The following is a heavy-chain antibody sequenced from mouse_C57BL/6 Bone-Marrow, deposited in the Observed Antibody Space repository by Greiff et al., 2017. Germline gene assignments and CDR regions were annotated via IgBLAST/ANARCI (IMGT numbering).Heavy chain of an antibody. V-gene: IGHV1-61*01. D-gene: IGHD2-2*01. J-gene: IGHJ2*01. CDR3: AREGVMVPYYCDD. Sequence: VQLQQPGAELVRPGSSVKLSCKASGYTFTSYWMDWVKQRPGQGLEWIGNIYPSDSETHYNQKFKDKSTLTVDKSSSTAYMQLSSLTSEDSAVYYCAREGVMVPYYCDDWGQGTTLTVSS. CDR2: IYPSDSET. CDR1: GYTFTSYW.